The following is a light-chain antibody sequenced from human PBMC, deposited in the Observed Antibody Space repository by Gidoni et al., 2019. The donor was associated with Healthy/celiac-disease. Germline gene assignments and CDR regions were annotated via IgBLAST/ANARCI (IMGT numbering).Light chain of an antibody. Sequence: EIVLTQSPGTLSLSPGESATLSCRASQSVSSSYLAWYQQKPGQAPRLLLYGASSRATGIPDRFSGSGSGTDFTLTISRLEPEDFAVYYCQQYGSSPITWTFGQGTKVEIK. CDR1: QSVSSSY. J-gene: IGKJ1*01. V-gene: IGKV3-20*01. CDR2: GAS. CDR3: QQYGSSPITWT.